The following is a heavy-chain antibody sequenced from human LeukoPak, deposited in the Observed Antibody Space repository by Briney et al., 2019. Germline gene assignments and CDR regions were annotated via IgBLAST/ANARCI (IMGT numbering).Heavy chain of an antibody. V-gene: IGHV4-39*01. CDR2: IYYSGST. Sequence: PSETLSLTCTVSGGSISSSSYYWGWIRQPPGKGLEWIGSIYYSGSTYYNPSLKSRVTISVDTSKNQFSLKLSSVTAADTAVYYCARQTYYYDSSGYWFDYWGQGTLVTVSS. CDR1: GGSISSSSYY. CDR3: ARQTYYYDSSGYWFDY. D-gene: IGHD3-22*01. J-gene: IGHJ4*02.